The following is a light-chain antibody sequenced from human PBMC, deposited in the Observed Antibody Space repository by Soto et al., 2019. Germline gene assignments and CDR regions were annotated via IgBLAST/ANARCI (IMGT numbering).Light chain of an antibody. CDR2: GAS. Sequence: EIVMTQSPATLSVAPGERATLSCRARQTISSILDWYQQKPGQAPRLLIYGASTRATGIPARFTGSGSGTEFTLTISSLQSEDFALYYCQQYYDWPITFGQGTRLDIK. CDR1: QTISSI. V-gene: IGKV3-15*01. J-gene: IGKJ5*01. CDR3: QQYYDWPIT.